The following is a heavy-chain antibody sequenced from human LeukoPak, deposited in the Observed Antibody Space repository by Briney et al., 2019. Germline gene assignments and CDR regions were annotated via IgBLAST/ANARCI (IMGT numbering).Heavy chain of an antibody. V-gene: IGHV4-4*07. CDR3: ARDPAPDAFDI. CDR2: IYSSGST. CDR1: GASISTYS. Sequence: PSETLSLTCTVSGASISTYSWSWIRQPAGKGLEWIGRIYSSGSTNYNPSLKSRVTMSADTSKNHFSPKLSSVTAADTAVYYCARDPAPDAFDIWGQGTMVTVSS. J-gene: IGHJ3*02.